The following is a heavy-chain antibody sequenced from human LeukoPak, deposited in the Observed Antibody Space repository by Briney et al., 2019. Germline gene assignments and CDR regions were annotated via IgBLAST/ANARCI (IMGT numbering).Heavy chain of an antibody. D-gene: IGHD3-22*01. V-gene: IGHV3-21*01. Sequence: GGSLRLSCAASGFTFSSYSMNWVRQAPGKGLEWVSSISSSSSYIYYADSVKGRFTISRDNAKNSLYLQMNSLRAKDTAVYYCARDLTYYYDSSGYVDYWGQGTLVAVSS. J-gene: IGHJ4*02. CDR2: ISSSSSYI. CDR1: GFTFSSYS. CDR3: ARDLTYYYDSSGYVDY.